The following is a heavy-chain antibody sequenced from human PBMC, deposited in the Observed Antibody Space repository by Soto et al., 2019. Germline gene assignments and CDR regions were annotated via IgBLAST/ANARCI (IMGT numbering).Heavy chain of an antibody. J-gene: IGHJ5*02. D-gene: IGHD3-22*01. CDR3: ASMGGGSASRGYAS. CDR1: GGSISSGGYS. Sequence: QLPLQESGSGLVKPSQTLSLTCAVSGGSISSGGYSWSWIRQPPGKGLEWIGYIYHSGSTYYNPSPTRRATIAVARSKTQSSLKLSSVTAVDTAVYYCASMGGGSASRGYASWGQGPLVTVSS. V-gene: IGHV4-30-2*01. CDR2: IYHSGST.